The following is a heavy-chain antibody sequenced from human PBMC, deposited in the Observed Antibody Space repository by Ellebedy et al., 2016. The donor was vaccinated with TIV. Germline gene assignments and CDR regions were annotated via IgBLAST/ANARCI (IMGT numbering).Heavy chain of an antibody. V-gene: IGHV4-59*01. J-gene: IGHJ5*02. CDR1: GGSISSYY. D-gene: IGHD2-15*01. Sequence: SETLSLTCTVSGGSISSYYWSWIRQPPGKGLEWIGYIYYSGSTTYNPSLRSRVAIAVDTSQNQASLKLRSVTAADTAVYYCTRDPGGGRWGYFASWGQGLLVTVSS. CDR2: IYYSGST. CDR3: TRDPGGGRWGYFAS.